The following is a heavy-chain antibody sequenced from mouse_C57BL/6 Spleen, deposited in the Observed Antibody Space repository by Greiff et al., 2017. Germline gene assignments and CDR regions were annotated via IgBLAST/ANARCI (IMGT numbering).Heavy chain of an antibody. Sequence: QVQLQQSGAELVRPGTSVKVSCKASGYAFTNYLIEWVKQRPGQGLEWIGVINPGSGGTNYNEKFKGKATLTADKSSSIAYMQLSSLTSEDSAVYFCARWGYGSSYDWYFDVWGTGTTVTVSS. CDR2: INPGSGGT. V-gene: IGHV1-54*01. CDR3: ARWGYGSSYDWYFDV. D-gene: IGHD1-1*01. CDR1: GYAFTNYL. J-gene: IGHJ1*03.